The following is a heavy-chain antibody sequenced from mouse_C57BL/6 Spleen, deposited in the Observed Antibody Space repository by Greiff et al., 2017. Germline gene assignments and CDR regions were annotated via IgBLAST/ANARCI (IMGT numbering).Heavy chain of an antibody. CDR2: ISNGGGST. CDR3: ARQRIYDGPLGYFDV. CDR1: GFTFSDYY. Sequence: EVMLVESGGGLVQPGGSLKLSCAASGFTFSDYYMYWVRQTPEKRLEWVAYISNGGGSTYYPDTVKGRFTISRDNAKNTLYLQMSRLKSEDTAMYYCARQRIYDGPLGYFDVWGTGTTVTVSS. J-gene: IGHJ1*03. D-gene: IGHD2-3*01. V-gene: IGHV5-12*01.